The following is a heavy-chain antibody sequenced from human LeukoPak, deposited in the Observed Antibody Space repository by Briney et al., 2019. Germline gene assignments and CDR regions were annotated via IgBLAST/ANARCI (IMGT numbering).Heavy chain of an antibody. CDR3: ARGPGYSSGWYYFDY. CDR1: GFTFSSYA. J-gene: IGHJ4*02. V-gene: IGHV3-30-3*01. Sequence: GGSLRLSCAASGFTFSSYAMHWVRQAPGKGLEWVAVISYDGSNKYYADSVKGRFTISRDNSKNTLYLQMNSLRAEDTAVYYCARGPGYSSGWYYFDYWGQGTLVTVSS. D-gene: IGHD6-19*01. CDR2: ISYDGSNK.